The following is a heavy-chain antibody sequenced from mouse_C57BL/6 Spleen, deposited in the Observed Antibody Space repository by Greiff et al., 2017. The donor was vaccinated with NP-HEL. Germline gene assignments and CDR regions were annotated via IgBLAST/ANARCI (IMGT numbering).Heavy chain of an antibody. CDR2: IYPGSGST. Sequence: VQLQQPGAELVKPGASVKMSCKASGYTFTSYWITWVKQRPGQGLEWIGDIYPGSGSTNYNEKFKSKATLTVDTSSSTAYMQLSSLTSEDSAVYYCAREGRYDYPFAYWGQGTLVTVSA. CDR3: AREGRYDYPFAY. J-gene: IGHJ3*01. V-gene: IGHV1-55*01. D-gene: IGHD2-4*01. CDR1: GYTFTSYW.